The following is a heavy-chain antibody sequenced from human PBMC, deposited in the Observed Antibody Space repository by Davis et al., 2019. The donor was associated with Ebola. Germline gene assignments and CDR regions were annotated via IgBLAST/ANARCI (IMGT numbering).Heavy chain of an antibody. D-gene: IGHD6-13*01. CDR3: ARDRGQQLDGAMDNWFDP. J-gene: IGHJ5*02. CDR2: IYYSGST. CDR1: GGSISSYY. V-gene: IGHV4-59*01. Sequence: SETLSLTCTVSGGSISSYYWSWIRQPPGKGLEWIGYIYYSGSTNYNPSLKSRVTISVDTSKNQFSLKLSSVTAADTAVYYCARDRGQQLDGAMDNWFDPWGQGTLVTVSS.